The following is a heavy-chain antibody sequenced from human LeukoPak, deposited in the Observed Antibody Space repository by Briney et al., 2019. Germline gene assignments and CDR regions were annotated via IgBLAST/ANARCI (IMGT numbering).Heavy chain of an antibody. CDR1: GGSISTYY. Sequence: SETLSLTCTVSGGSISTYYWSWIRQPPGKGLEWIGYIYYSRSTNYNPSLKSRVTISVDTSKNQSSLKLSSVTAADTAVYYCARPYYSSSGPGAFDIWGQGTMVTVSS. D-gene: IGHD6-13*01. J-gene: IGHJ3*02. V-gene: IGHV4-59*01. CDR2: IYYSRST. CDR3: ARPYYSSSGPGAFDI.